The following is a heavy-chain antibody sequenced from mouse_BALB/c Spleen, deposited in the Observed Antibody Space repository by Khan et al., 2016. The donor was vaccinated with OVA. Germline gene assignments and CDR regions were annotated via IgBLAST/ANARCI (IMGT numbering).Heavy chain of an antibody. V-gene: IGHV5-6*01. CDR2: VSSGGSYT. Sequence: EVELVESGGDLVKPGGSLKLSCAASGFTFSTYGMSWVRQTPDKRLEWVATVSSGGSYTYYPDSLKGRFTISIDNAKNTLYLQMSSLKSEDTAMFYCARLAYYYDSEGFAYWGQGTLVTVSA. CDR3: ARLAYYYDSEGFAY. CDR1: GFTFSTYG. D-gene: IGHD1-1*01. J-gene: IGHJ3*01.